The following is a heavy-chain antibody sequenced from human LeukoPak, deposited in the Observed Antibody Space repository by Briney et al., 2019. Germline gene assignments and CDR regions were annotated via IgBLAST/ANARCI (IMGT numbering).Heavy chain of an antibody. CDR1: GFTFTSYW. Sequence: GGSLRLSCEASGFTFTSYWMSWVRQAPGKGLEWVSVIGGSNGITFYVGSVKGRFTISRDNSKDTLYLQMNSLRAEDTAVYYCARNENSGWGYFDYWGQGTLVTVSS. CDR2: IGGSNGIT. CDR3: ARNENSGWGYFDY. V-gene: IGHV3-23*01. D-gene: IGHD5-12*01. J-gene: IGHJ4*02.